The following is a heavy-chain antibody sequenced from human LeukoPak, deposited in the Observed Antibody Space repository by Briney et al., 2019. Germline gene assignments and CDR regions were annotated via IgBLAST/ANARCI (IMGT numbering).Heavy chain of an antibody. J-gene: IGHJ4*02. Sequence: GGSLRLSCAASGFTFSSYWMSWVRQAPGKGLEWVANIKQDGSEKYYVDSVKGRFTISRDNAKNSLYLQMNSLRAEDTAVYYCAKNARGGHFDYWGQGTLVTVSS. CDR2: IKQDGSEK. CDR1: GFTFSSYW. CDR3: AKNARGGHFDY. V-gene: IGHV3-7*03. D-gene: IGHD1-1*01.